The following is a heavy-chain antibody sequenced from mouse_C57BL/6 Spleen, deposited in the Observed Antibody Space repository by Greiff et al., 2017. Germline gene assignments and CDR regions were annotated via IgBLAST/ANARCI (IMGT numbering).Heavy chain of an antibody. CDR3: ARDYSTSDAMDY. J-gene: IGHJ4*01. D-gene: IGHD2-5*01. CDR1: GYAFSSYW. Sequence: QVHVKQSGAELVKPGASVKISCKASGYAFSSYWMNWVKQRPGKGLEWIGQIYPGDGDTNYNGKFKGKATLTADKSSSTAYMQLSSLTSEDSAVYFCARDYSTSDAMDYWGQGTSVTVSS. V-gene: IGHV1-80*01. CDR2: IYPGDGDT.